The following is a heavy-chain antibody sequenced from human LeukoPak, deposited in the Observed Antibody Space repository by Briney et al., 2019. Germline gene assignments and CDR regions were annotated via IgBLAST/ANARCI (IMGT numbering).Heavy chain of an antibody. CDR2: INAGNGNT. Sequence: ASVKVSCKASGYTFTSYAIHWVRQAPGQRLEWMGWINAGNGNTKYSQKFQGRVTITRDTSASTVYMELSSLRSEDTAVYYCARDFLYYYDSSGYSYYFDYWGQGTLVTVSS. J-gene: IGHJ4*02. V-gene: IGHV1-3*01. CDR1: GYTFTSYA. CDR3: ARDFLYYYDSSGYSYYFDY. D-gene: IGHD3-22*01.